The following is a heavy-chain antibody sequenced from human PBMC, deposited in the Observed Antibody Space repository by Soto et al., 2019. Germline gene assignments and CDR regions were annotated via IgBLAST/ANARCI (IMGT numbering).Heavy chain of an antibody. D-gene: IGHD3-22*01. V-gene: IGHV4-39*01. Sequence: QLQLQESGPGLVKPSETLSLTCTVSGGSISSSSYYWGWIRQPPGKGLEWIGSVYYSGSTYDIPSLKSRITLSVDRSKNQFSLKLTSVTAADTAVYYCARLLYDSRVYYYFDYWGQGTLVTVSS. CDR3: ARLLYDSRVYYYFDY. CDR1: GGSISSSSYY. J-gene: IGHJ4*02. CDR2: VYYSGST.